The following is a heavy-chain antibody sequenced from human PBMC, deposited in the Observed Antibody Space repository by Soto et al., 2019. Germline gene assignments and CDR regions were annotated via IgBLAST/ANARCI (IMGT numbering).Heavy chain of an antibody. J-gene: IGHJ4*02. CDR2: IIPMFGTA. CDR3: ARGIQLFIRRINHGYSG. CDR1: GGTFSTYA. Sequence: QVQLVQSGAEVKKPESSVKVSCKAPGGTFSTYAISWVRQAPGQGLEWMGGIIPMFGTANYAQRFQDRVTITADESTNTVYMELSSLRSEDTAVYFCARGIQLFIRRINHGYSGWGQGTLVTVSS. D-gene: IGHD5-18*01. V-gene: IGHV1-69*12.